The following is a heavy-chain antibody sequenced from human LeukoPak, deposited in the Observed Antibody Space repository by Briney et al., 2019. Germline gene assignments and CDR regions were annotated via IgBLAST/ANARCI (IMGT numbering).Heavy chain of an antibody. CDR3: AGLFPRLHYYMDV. Sequence: SETLSLTCTVSGGSISSYYWSWIRQPPGKGLEWIGYIYTSGSTNYNPSLKSRVTISVDTSKNQFSLKVSSVTAADTAVYYCAGLFPRLHYYMDVWSKGTTVTVSS. CDR1: GGSISSYY. J-gene: IGHJ6*03. V-gene: IGHV4-4*09. CDR2: IYTSGST. D-gene: IGHD5-24*01.